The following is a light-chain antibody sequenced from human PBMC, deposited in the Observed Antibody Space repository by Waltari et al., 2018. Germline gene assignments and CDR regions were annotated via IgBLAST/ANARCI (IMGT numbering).Light chain of an antibody. CDR3: CSFAGRGFSVI. CDR1: SSDVGKYNL. V-gene: IGLV2-23*02. Sequence: QSALTQPASVSGSPGQSITISCTGTSSDVGKYNLVSWYQQHPGEVPKLMIYEVTKRPSVLSDRFSGSKSGNTASLTISGLQAEDEAYYFCCSFAGRGFSVIFGGGTKLTVL. J-gene: IGLJ2*01. CDR2: EVT.